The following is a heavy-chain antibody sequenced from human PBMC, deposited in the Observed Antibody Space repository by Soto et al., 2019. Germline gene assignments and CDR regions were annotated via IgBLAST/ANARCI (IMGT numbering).Heavy chain of an antibody. D-gene: IGHD7-27*01. CDR3: AKAELGMDAFDI. Sequence: EAQLLESGGDLVQPGGSLRLSCEASGFTFNKHAINWVRQAPGKVLEWVSSISGLGNRVYSADSVKGRFTISRDNSKNTVYLQMSSLRAEDTAIFYCAKAELGMDAFDIWGPGTSVTVSS. V-gene: IGHV3-23*01. CDR2: ISGLGNRV. CDR1: GFTFNKHA. J-gene: IGHJ3*02.